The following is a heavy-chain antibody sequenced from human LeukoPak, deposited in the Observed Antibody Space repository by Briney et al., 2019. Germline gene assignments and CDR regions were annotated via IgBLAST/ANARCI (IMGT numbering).Heavy chain of an antibody. J-gene: IGHJ4*02. D-gene: IGHD2-2*01. CDR2: IYSGGST. CDR1: GFTVSSNY. CDR3: ARVPGPYCSSTSCYNYFDY. Sequence: GGSLRLSCAASGFTVSSNYMSWVRQAPGKGLEWVSVIYSGGSTYYAGSVKGRFIISRDNSKNTLYLQMNSLRAEDTAVYYCARVPGPYCSSTSCYNYFDYWGQGTLVTVSS. V-gene: IGHV3-53*01.